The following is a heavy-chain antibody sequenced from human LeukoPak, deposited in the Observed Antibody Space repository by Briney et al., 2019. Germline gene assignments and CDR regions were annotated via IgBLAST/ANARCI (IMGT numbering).Heavy chain of an antibody. CDR3: AEPLRAPAATGYSSSWYALYYLDY. Sequence: GGSLRLSCAASGFTFSSYAMSWVRQAPGKGLEWVSAISGSGGSTYYADSVKGRFTISRDNSKNTLYLQMNSLRAEETAVYYCAEPLRAPAATGYSSSWYALYYLDYWGQGTLVTVSS. V-gene: IGHV3-23*01. J-gene: IGHJ4*02. CDR2: ISGSGGST. D-gene: IGHD6-13*01. CDR1: GFTFSSYA.